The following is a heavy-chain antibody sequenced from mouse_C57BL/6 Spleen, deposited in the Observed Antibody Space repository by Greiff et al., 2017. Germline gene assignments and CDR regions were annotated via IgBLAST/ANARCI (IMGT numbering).Heavy chain of an antibody. CDR1: GYTFTSYT. CDR2: INPSSGYT. Sequence: VQRVESGAELARPGASVKMSCKASGYTFTSYTMHWVKQRPGQGLEWIGYINPSSGYTKYNQKFKDKATLTADKSSSTAYMQLSSLTSEDSAVYYCARFSTGFDYWGQGTTLTVSS. V-gene: IGHV1-4*01. D-gene: IGHD4-1*02. CDR3: ARFSTGFDY. J-gene: IGHJ2*01.